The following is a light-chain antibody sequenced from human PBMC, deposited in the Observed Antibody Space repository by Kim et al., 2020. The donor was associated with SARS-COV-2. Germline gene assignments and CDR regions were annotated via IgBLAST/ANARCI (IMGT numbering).Light chain of an antibody. CDR1: TSNIGSNF. Sequence: GQRVTISCSGSTSNIGSNFVYWYQQRPGTAPKLLIYRDSKRPSGVPDRFSGSKSGTSASLAISGLRSEDETEYYCAAWDDSLRAVIFGGGTQLTVL. V-gene: IGLV1-47*01. CDR2: RDS. CDR3: AAWDDSLRAVI. J-gene: IGLJ2*01.